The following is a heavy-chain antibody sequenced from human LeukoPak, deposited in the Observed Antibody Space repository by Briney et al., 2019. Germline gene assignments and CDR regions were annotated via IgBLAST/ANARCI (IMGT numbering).Heavy chain of an antibody. J-gene: IGHJ4*02. CDR2: IIPIFGTA. CDR1: GGTFSSYA. D-gene: IGHD3-10*01. CDR3: ARTMVRGVSAGLLDY. Sequence: SVKVSCKASGGTFSSYAISWVRQAPGQGLEWMGGIIPIFGTANYAQKFQGRVTITADKSTSTAYMELSSLRSEDTAVYYCARTMVRGVSAGLLDYWGQGTLVTVSS. V-gene: IGHV1-69*06.